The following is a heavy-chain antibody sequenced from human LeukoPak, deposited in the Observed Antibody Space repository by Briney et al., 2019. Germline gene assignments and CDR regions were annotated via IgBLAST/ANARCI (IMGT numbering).Heavy chain of an antibody. Sequence: GGSLRLSCAASGFTFSGYAMHWVRQAPGKGLEWVAVISYDGSNKYYADSVKGRFTISRDNSKNTLYLQMNSLRAEDTAVYYCARDVVPAAMWFDYWGQGTLVTVSS. CDR1: GFTFSGYA. V-gene: IGHV3-30-3*01. J-gene: IGHJ4*02. CDR2: ISYDGSNK. D-gene: IGHD2-2*01. CDR3: ARDVVPAAMWFDY.